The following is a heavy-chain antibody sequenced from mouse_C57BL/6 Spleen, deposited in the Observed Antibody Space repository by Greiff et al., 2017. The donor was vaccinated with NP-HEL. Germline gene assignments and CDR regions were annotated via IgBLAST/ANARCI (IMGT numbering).Heavy chain of an antibody. CDR2: IYPGDGDT. CDR3: ARESYSNPGDFDY. D-gene: IGHD2-5*01. CDR1: GYAFSSYW. J-gene: IGHJ2*01. V-gene: IGHV1-80*01. Sequence: QVQLQQSGAELVKPGASVKISCKASGYAFSSYWMNWVKQRPGKGLEWIGQIYPGDGDTNYNGKFKGQATLTADKSSSTAYMQLSSLTSEDSAVYFCARESYSNPGDFDYWGQGTTLTVAS.